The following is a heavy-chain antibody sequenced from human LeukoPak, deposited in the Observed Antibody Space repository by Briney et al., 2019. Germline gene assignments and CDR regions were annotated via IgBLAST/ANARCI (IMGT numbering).Heavy chain of an antibody. CDR3: AREGGPYRPLDY. CDR1: GGSVSGYY. V-gene: IGHV4-34*01. J-gene: IGHJ4*02. Sequence: SETLSLTCAVFGGSVSGYYWSWIRQPPGKGLEWIGEINHSGSTNYNPSLQSRLTMSVDFSENHISLKLTSVTAADTAVYYCAREGGPYRPLDYSGQGTLVTVSS. CDR2: INHSGST.